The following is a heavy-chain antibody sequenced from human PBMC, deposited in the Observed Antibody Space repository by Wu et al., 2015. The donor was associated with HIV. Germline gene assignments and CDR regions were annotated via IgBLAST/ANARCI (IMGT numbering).Heavy chain of an antibody. CDR2: INHDKST. D-gene: IGHD3-22*01. CDR3: ARREANYFDSSGQIDY. CDR1: WVLQWLL. V-gene: IGHV4-34*01. J-gene: IGHJ4*02. Sequence: QVQLQQWGGRTVEAFGDPVPHLRCLWWVLQWLLLELDPPAPRKGLEWIGEINHDKSTNYNPSLKSRVTISVDTSKNQFSLKLSSVTAADTAVYYCARREANYFDSSGQIDYWGQGTLVTVSS.